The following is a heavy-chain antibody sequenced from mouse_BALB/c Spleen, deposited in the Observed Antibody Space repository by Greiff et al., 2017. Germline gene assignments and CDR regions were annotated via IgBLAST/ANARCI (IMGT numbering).Heavy chain of an antibody. J-gene: IGHJ2*01. CDR2: ISYSGST. CDR3: ARIGEYYFDY. Sequence: DVQLQESGPGLVKPSQSLSLTCTVTGYSITSDYAWNWLRQFPGNKLEWMGYISYSGSTSYNPSLKSRISITRDTSKNQFFLQLNSVTTEDTATYYCARIGEYYFDYWCQGTTLTVSS. V-gene: IGHV3-2*02. CDR1: GYSITSDYA.